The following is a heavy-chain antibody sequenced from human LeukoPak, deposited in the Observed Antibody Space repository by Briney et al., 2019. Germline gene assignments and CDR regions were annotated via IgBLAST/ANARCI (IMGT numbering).Heavy chain of an antibody. D-gene: IGHD1-14*01. CDR1: GFTLSRCA. J-gene: IGHJ4*02. CDR2: ISNNGGT. V-gene: IGHV3-64*01. Sequence: GGSLRLSCAASGFTLSRCAMQWVRQAPAQGLEYVSGISNNGGTYYASSVKGRFTISRDNSKNTLYLQMGSLRVEDMAVYYCAALTEGYWGQGTLVTVSS. CDR3: AALTEGY.